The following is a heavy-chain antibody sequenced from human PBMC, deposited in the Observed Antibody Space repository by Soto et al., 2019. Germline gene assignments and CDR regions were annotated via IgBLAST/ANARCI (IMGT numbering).Heavy chain of an antibody. CDR1: GASISSYH. V-gene: IGHV4-59*12. D-gene: IGHD3-3*01. Sequence: PSETLSLTCTVSGASISSYHWSWIRQTPGKGLEWVGYIYYSGSANYNPSLKSRVTFSVDTSKNQVSLKLSSVTAADTAVYYCARGYDFWLYVWGKGTTVTVSS. J-gene: IGHJ6*04. CDR2: IYYSGSA. CDR3: ARGYDFWLYV.